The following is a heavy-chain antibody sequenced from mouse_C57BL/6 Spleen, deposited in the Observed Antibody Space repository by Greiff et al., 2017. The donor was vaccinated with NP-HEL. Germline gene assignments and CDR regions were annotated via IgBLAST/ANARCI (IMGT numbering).Heavy chain of an antibody. CDR2: IYPGDGDT. D-gene: IGHD1-1*01. J-gene: IGHJ4*01. Sequence: QVQLKESGAELVKPGASVKISCKASGYAFSSYWMNWVKQRPGKGLEWIGQIYPGDGDTNYNGKFKGKATLTAAKSSSTAYMQLSSLTSEEDAVFFCARNYYGHYAMDYWGQGTSVTVSA. V-gene: IGHV1-80*01. CDR3: ARNYYGHYAMDY. CDR1: GYAFSSYW.